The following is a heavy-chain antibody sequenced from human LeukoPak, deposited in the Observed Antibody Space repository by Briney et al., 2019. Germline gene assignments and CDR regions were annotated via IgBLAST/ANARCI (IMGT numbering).Heavy chain of an antibody. CDR1: GFTFRNCA. Sequence: GGSLRLSCAASGFTFRNCAMSWVRQAPGKGLEWVSGISGTGYNTYYADSVKGRFTISRDNSKNTLCLQMNSLGAEDTAVYYCAKHVSGSLFYFDYWGQGTLVTVSS. V-gene: IGHV3-23*01. CDR3: AKHVSGSLFYFDY. D-gene: IGHD3-10*01. CDR2: ISGTGYNT. J-gene: IGHJ4*02.